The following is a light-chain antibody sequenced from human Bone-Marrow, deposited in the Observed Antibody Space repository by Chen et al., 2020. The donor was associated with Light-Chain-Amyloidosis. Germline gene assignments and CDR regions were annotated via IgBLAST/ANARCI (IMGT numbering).Light chain of an antibody. J-gene: IGKJ1*01. CDR3: HQYNDWPLGGT. CDR2: GIS. V-gene: IGKV3-15*01. Sequence: EVVMTQSPATLSVSPGERATLSCRASQSVGFKLAWYQQKPGQAPRLLIFGISTRETGIPDRCSGSGSGTEFTLTITSLQSEDFAVYYCHQYNDWPLGGTFGQGTKVDIK. CDR1: QSVGFK.